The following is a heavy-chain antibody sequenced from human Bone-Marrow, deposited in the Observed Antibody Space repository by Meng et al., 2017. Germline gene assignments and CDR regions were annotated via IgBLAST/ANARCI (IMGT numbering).Heavy chain of an antibody. J-gene: IGHJ4*02. CDR3: VRGVSGTVADY. CDR2: IYYSGST. CDR1: GDSISSGGYY. D-gene: IGHD1-1*01. Sequence: QVQLQESGPGLVKPSQTLCLTCTVSGDSISSGGYYWTWIRQRPGRGLEWIGYIYYSGSTYYNPSLKSRLTVSVDTSKNQVSLKLTSVTAADTALYYCVRGVSGTVADYWGQGTLVTVSS. V-gene: IGHV4-31*03.